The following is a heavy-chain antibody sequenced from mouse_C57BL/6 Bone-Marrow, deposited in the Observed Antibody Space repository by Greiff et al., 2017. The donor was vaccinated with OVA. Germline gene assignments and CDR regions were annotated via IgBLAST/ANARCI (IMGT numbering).Heavy chain of an antibody. D-gene: IGHD1-1*01. CDR2: IWWDDDK. CDR1: GFSLSTFGMG. J-gene: IGHJ1*03. Sequence: QVQLKESGPGILQPSQTLSLTCSFSGFSLSTFGMGVGWLRQPSGKGLEWLAHIWWDDDKYYNPALKSRLPISKATSKNQVFLKIAKVDTADTATYYGARIRYYGSFWYFDVWGTGTTVTVSS. CDR3: ARIRYYGSFWYFDV. V-gene: IGHV8-8*01.